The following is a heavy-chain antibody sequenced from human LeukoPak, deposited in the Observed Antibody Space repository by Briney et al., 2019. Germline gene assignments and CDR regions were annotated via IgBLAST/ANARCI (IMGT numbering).Heavy chain of an antibody. CDR1: GGSFSGYY. CDR2: INHSGST. CDR3: ARGGNGSSFRGWFDP. Sequence: SETLSLTCAVSGGSFSGYYWSWIRQPPGKGLEWIGEINHSGSTNYNPSLKSRVTISVDTSKNQFSLKLSSVTAADTAVYYCARGGNGSSFRGWFDPWGQGTLVTVSS. V-gene: IGHV4-34*01. D-gene: IGHD6-13*01. J-gene: IGHJ5*02.